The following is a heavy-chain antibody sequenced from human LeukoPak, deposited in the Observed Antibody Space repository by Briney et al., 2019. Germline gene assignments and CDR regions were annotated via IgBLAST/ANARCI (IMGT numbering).Heavy chain of an antibody. CDR1: GYRFTTYW. V-gene: IGHV5-51*01. CDR3: ATSESQTKFDF. J-gene: IGHJ4*02. D-gene: IGHD1/OR15-1a*01. CDR2: IFPGDSDT. Sequence: GESLKISCKGSGYRFTTYWIGWVRQMPGKGPEWMGIIFPGDSDTIYNPSFQGQVTISADKSINTAYLQWSSLKASDTAMYYCATSESQTKFDFWGQGTLVTVSS.